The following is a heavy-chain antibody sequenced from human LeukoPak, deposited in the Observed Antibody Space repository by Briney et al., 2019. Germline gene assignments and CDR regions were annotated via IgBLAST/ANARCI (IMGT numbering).Heavy chain of an antibody. CDR1: GFTFGKYW. D-gene: IGHD3-3*01. CDR2: IKLDGSEK. V-gene: IGHV3-7*03. Sequence: GGSLRASCVASGFTFGKYWMSWVRQAPGKGLEWVANIKLDGSEKNYVDSVKGRFTISRDNTKNSLYLQMNSLRAEDTAVFYCARDQYDTWSRRGNFDSWGQGTLVIVSS. CDR3: ARDQYDTWSRRGNFDS. J-gene: IGHJ4*02.